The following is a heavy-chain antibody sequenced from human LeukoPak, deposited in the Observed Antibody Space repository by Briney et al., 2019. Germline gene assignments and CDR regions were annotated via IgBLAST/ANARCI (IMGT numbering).Heavy chain of an antibody. J-gene: IGHJ3*02. Sequence: PSQTLSLTCTVPGGSITRGGYYWSWIRQHPGKCLEWIGYIYYSGSTYYNPSIKSRVTISVDTSKNQFSLKLSSVTAADTVVYYCARDRGTYYYDSSGYPADNAFDIWGQGTMVTVSS. CDR2: IYYSGST. D-gene: IGHD3-22*01. CDR1: GGSITRGGYY. V-gene: IGHV4-31*03. CDR3: ARDRGTYYYDSSGYPADNAFDI.